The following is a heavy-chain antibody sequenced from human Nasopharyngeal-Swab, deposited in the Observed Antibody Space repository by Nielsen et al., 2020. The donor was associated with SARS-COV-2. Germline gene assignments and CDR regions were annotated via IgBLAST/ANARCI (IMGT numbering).Heavy chain of an antibody. D-gene: IGHD3-10*01. Sequence: SETLSLTCTVSGGSISSSSYYWGWIRQPPGKGLEWIGSIYYSGSTYYNPSLKSRVTISVDTSKNQFSLKLSSVTAADTAVYYCARERGRGGIWNYYYCYMDVWGKGTTVTVSS. CDR3: ARERGRGGIWNYYYCYMDV. V-gene: IGHV4-39*07. CDR1: GGSISSSSYY. J-gene: IGHJ6*03. CDR2: IYYSGST.